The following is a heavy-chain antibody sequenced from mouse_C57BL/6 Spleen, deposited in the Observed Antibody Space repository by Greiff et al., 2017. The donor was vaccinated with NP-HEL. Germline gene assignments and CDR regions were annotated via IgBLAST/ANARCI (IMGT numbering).Heavy chain of an antibody. J-gene: IGHJ4*01. Sequence: VQLQQSGPELVKPGASVKISCKASGYSFTSYYIHWVKQRPGQGLAWIGWIYPGSGNTKYNEKFKGKATLTADTSSSTAYMQLSSLTSEDSAVYYCARGGGNYDYAMDYWGQGTSVTVSS. V-gene: IGHV1-66*01. CDR3: ARGGGNYDYAMDY. CDR2: IYPGSGNT. CDR1: GYSFTSYY. D-gene: IGHD2-1*01.